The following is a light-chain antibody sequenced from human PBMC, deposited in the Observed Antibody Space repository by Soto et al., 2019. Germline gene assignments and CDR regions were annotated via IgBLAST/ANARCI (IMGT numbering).Light chain of an antibody. CDR2: DGS. V-gene: IGLV2-23*01. CDR1: NSDIGNYNL. CDR3: CSYARGNTWV. Sequence: QSALTQPASVSGSPGQSITISCTGTNSDIGNYNLVSWHQQHPGKAPKLMIFDGSKRPSGLSNRFSGSKSGNTASLTISGLQPEDEADYYCCSYARGNTWVFGTGTKVTVL. J-gene: IGLJ1*01.